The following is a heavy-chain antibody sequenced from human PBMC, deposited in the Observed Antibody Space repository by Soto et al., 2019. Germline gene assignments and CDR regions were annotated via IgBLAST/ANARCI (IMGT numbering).Heavy chain of an antibody. CDR1: DFTFSNFW. J-gene: IGHJ2*01. Sequence: EVQLAESGGGSIQPGGSLRLSCSVSDFTFSNFWMHWVRQIPGKGLVWVARINGDGTSKKYADSVKGRFTISRDNVKNTLYLQMKSLNVDDTAMYYCVRDFDWYFDVWGRGTLVTVSS. V-gene: IGHV3-74*01. CDR3: VRDFDWYFDV. CDR2: INGDGTSK.